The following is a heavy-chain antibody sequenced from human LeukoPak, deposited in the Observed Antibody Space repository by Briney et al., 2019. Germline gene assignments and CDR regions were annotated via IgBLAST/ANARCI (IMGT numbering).Heavy chain of an antibody. Sequence: SEALSLTCTVSGGSISSYYWSWIRQPPGKGLEWIGYIYYSGSTNYNPSLKSRVTISVDTSKNQFSLKLSSVTAADTAVYYCAGAGSGYYYYYYGMDVWGQGTTVTVSS. D-gene: IGHD3-3*01. V-gene: IGHV4-59*01. CDR1: GGSISSYY. CDR3: AGAGSGYYYYYYGMDV. J-gene: IGHJ6*02. CDR2: IYYSGST.